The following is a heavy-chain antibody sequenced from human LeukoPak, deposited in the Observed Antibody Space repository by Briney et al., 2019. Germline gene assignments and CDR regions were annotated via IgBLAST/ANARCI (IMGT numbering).Heavy chain of an antibody. V-gene: IGHV4-31*03. CDR3: ARHGILPTYYCDY. CDR2: IYYSGST. Sequence: PSQTLSLTCTVSGGSISSGGYYWSWIRQHPGKGLEWIGYIYYSGSTYYNPSLKSRVTISVDTSKNQFSLKLSSVTAADTAVYYCARHGILPTYYCDYWGQGTLVTVSS. J-gene: IGHJ4*02. D-gene: IGHD2-15*01. CDR1: GGSISSGGYY.